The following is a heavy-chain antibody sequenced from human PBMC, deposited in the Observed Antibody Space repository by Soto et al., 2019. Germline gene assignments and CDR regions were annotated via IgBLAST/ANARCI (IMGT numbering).Heavy chain of an antibody. Sequence: GESLKISCKGSGYSFTSYWIGWVRQMPGKGLEWMGIIYPGDSDTRYSPSFQGQVTISADKSISTAYLQWSSLKASDTAMYYCARQAYCGGDCSPNYYYYYMDVWGKGTTVTVSS. D-gene: IGHD2-21*01. CDR3: ARQAYCGGDCSPNYYYYYMDV. CDR1: GYSFTSYW. V-gene: IGHV5-51*01. CDR2: IYPGDSDT. J-gene: IGHJ6*03.